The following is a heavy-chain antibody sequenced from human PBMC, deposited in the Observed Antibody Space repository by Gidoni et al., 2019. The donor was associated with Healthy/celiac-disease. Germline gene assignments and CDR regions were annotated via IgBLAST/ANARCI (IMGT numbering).Heavy chain of an antibody. CDR3: ARRSPTVEGAFDI. Sequence: QLPLQESRPRLVTPPGTLSLTCTVTGGSIRSCSYYWGWIRQPPGKGLEWIGSIYYRGSTYYTPYLKIRVTISVDTSKNQFSLKLSSVTAADTAVYYCARRSPTVEGAFDIWGQGTMVTVSS. V-gene: IGHV4-39*01. J-gene: IGHJ3*02. D-gene: IGHD7-27*01. CDR2: IYYRGST. CDR1: GGSIRSCSYY.